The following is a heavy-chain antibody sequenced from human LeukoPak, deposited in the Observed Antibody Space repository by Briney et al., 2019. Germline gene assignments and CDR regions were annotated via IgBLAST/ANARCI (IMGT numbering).Heavy chain of an antibody. D-gene: IGHD1-26*01. Sequence: PVGSLRLSCAASGFTFSNAWMSWVRQAPGKGLEWVGRIKSKTDGGTTDYAAPVKGRFTISRDDSKNTLYLQMNSLKTEDTAVYYCTTDRREGSYYNFDYWGQGTLVTVSS. CDR1: GFTFSNAW. V-gene: IGHV3-15*01. J-gene: IGHJ4*02. CDR2: IKSKTDGGTT. CDR3: TTDRREGSYYNFDY.